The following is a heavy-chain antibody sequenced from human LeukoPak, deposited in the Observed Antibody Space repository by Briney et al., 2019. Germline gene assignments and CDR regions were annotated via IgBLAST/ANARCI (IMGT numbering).Heavy chain of an antibody. CDR3: ARRSGTDYVWGSYRYTFDY. J-gene: IGHJ4*02. Sequence: SETLSLTCAVYGGSFSGYYWSWIRQPPGKGLEWIGEINHSGSTNYNPSLKSRVTISVDTSKNQFSLKLSSVTAADTAVYYCARRSGTDYVWGSYRYTFDYWGQGTLVTVSS. CDR1: GGSFSGYY. D-gene: IGHD3-16*02. V-gene: IGHV4-34*01. CDR2: INHSGST.